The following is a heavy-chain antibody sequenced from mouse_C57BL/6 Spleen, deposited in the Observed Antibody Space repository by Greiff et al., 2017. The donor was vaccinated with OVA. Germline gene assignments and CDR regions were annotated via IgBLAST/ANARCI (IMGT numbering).Heavy chain of an antibody. CDR3: AMSFWYYGSSGEGFAY. J-gene: IGHJ3*01. CDR2: INPSNGGT. V-gene: IGHV1-53*01. CDR1: GYTFTSYS. Sequence: QVQLQQPGTELVKPGASVKLSCKASGYTFTSYSMHWVKQRPGQGLEWIGNINPSNGGTNYNEKFKSKATLSVDKSSSTAYMQLSSLTSEDLAVEDCAMSFWYYGSSGEGFAYWGQWTLVTVSA. D-gene: IGHD1-1*01.